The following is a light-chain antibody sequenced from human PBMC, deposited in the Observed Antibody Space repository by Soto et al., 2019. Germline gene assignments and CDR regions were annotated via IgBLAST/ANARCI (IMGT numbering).Light chain of an antibody. CDR3: QQYLVTPWT. J-gene: IGKJ1*01. CDR1: QSVSSN. CDR2: GAS. Sequence: EVVMTKSPTPLSVSPGERATRSCRASQSVSSNLAWYQQKPGQAPRLLIYGASTRATGIPARFSGSGSGTEFTLTIGRLEPEDFAVYYCQQYLVTPWTFGQVS. V-gene: IGKV3-15*01.